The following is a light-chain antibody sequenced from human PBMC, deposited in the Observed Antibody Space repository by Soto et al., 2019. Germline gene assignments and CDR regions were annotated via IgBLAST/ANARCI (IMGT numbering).Light chain of an antibody. J-gene: IGKJ1*01. Sequence: EIVLPQSPGTLSLSAGESATLSCRASQSVSNNYLAWYQQKPGQAPRLLIYGASNRATGIPDRISGSGSGTDFTLPISRLDPEDFAVYYCQQYGSSGTFGQGTKVDIK. CDR1: QSVSNNY. V-gene: IGKV3-20*01. CDR3: QQYGSSGT. CDR2: GAS.